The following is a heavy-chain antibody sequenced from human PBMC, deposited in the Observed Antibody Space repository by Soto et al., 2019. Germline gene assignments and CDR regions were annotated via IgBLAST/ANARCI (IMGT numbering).Heavy chain of an antibody. D-gene: IGHD1-26*01. V-gene: IGHV3-23*01. CDR2: ISGSGGST. Sequence: EVQLLESGGGLVQPGGSLRLSCAASGFTFSSYAMSWVRQAPGKGLEWVSAISGSGGSTYYADSVKGRFTISRDNSKNSLYLQMNSLRDEDTAVYYCARRYRRIVGAHYYFDYWGQGTLVTVSS. J-gene: IGHJ4*02. CDR3: ARRYRRIVGAHYYFDY. CDR1: GFTFSSYA.